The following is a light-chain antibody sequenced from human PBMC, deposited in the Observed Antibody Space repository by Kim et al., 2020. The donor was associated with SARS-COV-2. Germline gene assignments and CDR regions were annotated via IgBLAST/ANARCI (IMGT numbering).Light chain of an antibody. CDR1: SSNIGSNP. J-gene: IGLJ3*02. CDR2: SNS. CDR3: ATWDDSLNGWV. Sequence: GQRVTISFSGSSSNIGSNPINWYQQLPGTAPKLLIYSNSQRPSGVPDRFSGSKSGTSVSLAISGLQSEDEADYYCATWDDSLNGWVFGGGTQLTVL. V-gene: IGLV1-44*01.